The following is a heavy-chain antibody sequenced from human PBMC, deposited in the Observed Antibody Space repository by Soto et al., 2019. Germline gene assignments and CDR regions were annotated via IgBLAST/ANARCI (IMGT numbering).Heavy chain of an antibody. CDR2: ISGSGGST. J-gene: IGHJ3*02. CDR1: GFTFSSYA. D-gene: IGHD6-19*01. Sequence: EVQLLESGGGLVQHGGSLRLSCAASGFTFSSYAMSWVRQAPGKGLEWVSAISGSGGSTYYADSVKGRFTISRDNSKHTLYLQMNSLRAEDTAVYYCATVKWLEFLGAFDIWGQGTMVTVSS. V-gene: IGHV3-23*01. CDR3: ATVKWLEFLGAFDI.